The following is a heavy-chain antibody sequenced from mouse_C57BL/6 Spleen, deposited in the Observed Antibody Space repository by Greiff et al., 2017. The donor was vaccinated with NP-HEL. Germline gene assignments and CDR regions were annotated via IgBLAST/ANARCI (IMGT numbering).Heavy chain of an antibody. CDR2: INPYNGGT. V-gene: IGHV1-19*01. CDR1: GYTFTDYY. Sequence: EVQLQESGPVLVKPGASVKMSCKASGYTFTDYYMNWVKQSHGKSLEWIGVINPYNGGTSYNQKFKGKATLTVDKSSSTAYMELNSLTSEDSAVYYCARSHYYGSSYRYWYFDVWGTGTTVTVSS. CDR3: ARSHYYGSSYRYWYFDV. J-gene: IGHJ1*03. D-gene: IGHD1-1*01.